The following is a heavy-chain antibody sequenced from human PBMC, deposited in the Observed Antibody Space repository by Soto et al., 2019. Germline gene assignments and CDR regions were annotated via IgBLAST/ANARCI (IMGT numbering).Heavy chain of an antibody. J-gene: IGHJ4*02. CDR3: ARNTVVPAAMYVY. V-gene: IGHV1-69*02. CDR2: IIPILGIA. CDR1: GGTFSSYT. D-gene: IGHD2-2*01. Sequence: QVQLVQSGAEVKKPGSSVKVSCKASGGTFSSYTISWVRQAPGQGLEWMGRIIPILGIANYAQKFQGRVTITADKSTSTAYMELSSLRSEDTAVHYCARNTVVPAAMYVYWGQGTLVTVSS.